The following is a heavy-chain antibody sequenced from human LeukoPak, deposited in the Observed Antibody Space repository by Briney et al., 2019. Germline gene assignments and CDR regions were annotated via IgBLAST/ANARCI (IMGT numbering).Heavy chain of an antibody. J-gene: IGHJ3*02. V-gene: IGHV3-30*03. CDR3: ASGTYGTWIQRHDAFDI. Sequence: WGSLRLSCAASGFTFSSYGMHWVRQAPGKGLGWVAVISYDGSNKYYADSVKGRFTISRDNSKNTLYLQMNSQKAEDTAVYYCASGTYGTWIQRHDAFDIWGQGTMVTVSS. CDR1: GFTFSSYG. D-gene: IGHD5-18*01. CDR2: ISYDGSNK.